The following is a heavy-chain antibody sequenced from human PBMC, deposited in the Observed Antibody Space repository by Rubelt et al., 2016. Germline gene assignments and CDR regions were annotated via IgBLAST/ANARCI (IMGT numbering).Heavy chain of an antibody. V-gene: IGHV3-7*01. J-gene: IGHJ4*02. CDR2: INEDGTKI. CDR3: VRKGIGDY. Sequence: GSGGGLVQPGGSLRLSCAASGFTFTNYWMSWVRQAPGKGLEWVANINEDGTKIHYVDSVKGRFIISRDNARDSLFLQMNSLRAEDTAFYYCVRKGIGDYWGQGTLVTVSS. D-gene: IGHD2-15*01. CDR1: GFTFTNYW.